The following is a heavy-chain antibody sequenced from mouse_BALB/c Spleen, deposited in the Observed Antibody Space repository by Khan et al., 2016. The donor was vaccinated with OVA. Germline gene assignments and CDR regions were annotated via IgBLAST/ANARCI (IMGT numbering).Heavy chain of an antibody. CDR2: INPSTGYT. J-gene: IGHJ2*01. D-gene: IGHD1-1*01. Sequence: QVQLQQSGAELAKPGASVKMSCKASGYTFINYWILWVKQRPGQGLEWIGYINPSTGYTEYNQNFKDKATLHADKSSRKAYMQLSSLTSEDSAVYYCARRGLRWDFDYWGQGTTLTVSS. CDR3: ARRGLRWDFDY. V-gene: IGHV1-7*01. CDR1: GYTFINYW.